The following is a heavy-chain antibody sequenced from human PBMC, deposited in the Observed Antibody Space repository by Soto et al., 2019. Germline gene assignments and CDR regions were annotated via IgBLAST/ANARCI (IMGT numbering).Heavy chain of an antibody. D-gene: IGHD2-21*01. J-gene: IGHJ6*02. CDR3: ARKKAGQLWSHVDGMDV. CDR2: IWYDGSNK. V-gene: IGHV3-33*08. CDR1: GFPFSNYG. Sequence: PGGSLRLSCAASGFPFSNYGMHLVRQSPGKGLEWVAVIWYDGSNKYYADSVKSRFTISRDNSKNTLYLQMNSLRGEDTAVYYSARKKAGQLWSHVDGMDVWGQGNRVTVSS.